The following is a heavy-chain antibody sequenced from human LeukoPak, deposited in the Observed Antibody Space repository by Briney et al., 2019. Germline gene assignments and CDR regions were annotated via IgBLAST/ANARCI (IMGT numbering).Heavy chain of an antibody. CDR1: GGSISSYY. CDR3: ARDTAEGSGYYPLDV. Sequence: SETLSLTCTASGGSISSYYWTWVRQPPGKGLEWIGYIYYSGSTNYNPSLKSRVAISVDTSKNQFSLKLSSVTAADTAMYYCARDTAEGSGYYPLDVWGKGTTVTVSS. V-gene: IGHV4-59*01. D-gene: IGHD3-3*01. J-gene: IGHJ6*04. CDR2: IYYSGST.